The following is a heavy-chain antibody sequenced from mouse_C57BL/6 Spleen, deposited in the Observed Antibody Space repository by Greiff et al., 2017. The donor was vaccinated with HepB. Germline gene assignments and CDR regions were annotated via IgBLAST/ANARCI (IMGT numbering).Heavy chain of an antibody. D-gene: IGHD2-3*01. Sequence: EVKLVESGGGLVKPGGSLKLSCAASGFTFSDYGMHWVRQAPEKGLEWVAYISSGSSTIYYADTVKGRFTISRDNAKNTLFLQMTSLRSEDTAMYYCARGGLLGYAMDYWGQGTSVTVSS. J-gene: IGHJ4*01. CDR1: GFTFSDYG. CDR3: ARGGLLGYAMDY. V-gene: IGHV5-17*01. CDR2: ISSGSSTI.